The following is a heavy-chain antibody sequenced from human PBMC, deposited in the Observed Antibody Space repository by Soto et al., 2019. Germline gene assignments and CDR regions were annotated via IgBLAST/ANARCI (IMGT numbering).Heavy chain of an antibody. CDR3: ARVKTDYSNPRGPFFFYGMDV. J-gene: IGHJ6*02. V-gene: IGHV3-30-3*01. CDR1: EFTFSSYA. D-gene: IGHD4-4*01. Sequence: QVQLVESGGGVVHPERSLRLSCSASEFTFSSYAMHWVRQAPGKGLEWVAGISYDGGHKFYGDSVRGRFTISRDSSKTTVCLQMTSLRPEDTAAYYCARVKTDYSNPRGPFFFYGMDVWGQGTTVTVSS. CDR2: ISYDGGHK.